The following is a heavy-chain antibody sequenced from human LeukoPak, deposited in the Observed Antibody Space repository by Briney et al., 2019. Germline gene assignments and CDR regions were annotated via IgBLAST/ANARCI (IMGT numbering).Heavy chain of an antibody. V-gene: IGHV3-74*01. Sequence: QTGGSLRLSCAASGFTFSSYWMHWVRQAPAKGLVWVSRINSDGSSTSYADSVKGRFTISRDNAKNTLYLQMNSLRAEDTAVYYCAGPITGGKGLDDYWGQGALVTVSS. CDR2: INSDGSST. J-gene: IGHJ4*02. CDR3: AGPITGGKGLDDY. D-gene: IGHD4-23*01. CDR1: GFTFSSYW.